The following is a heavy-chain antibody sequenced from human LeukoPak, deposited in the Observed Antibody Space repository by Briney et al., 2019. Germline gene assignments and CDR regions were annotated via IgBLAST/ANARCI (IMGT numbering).Heavy chain of an antibody. CDR1: GYTFTGYY. CDR3: ARARGYYDPIVVFDY. CDR2: INPNSGGT. V-gene: IGHV1-2*02. D-gene: IGHD3-22*01. J-gene: IGHJ4*02. Sequence: GASVKLSCKASGYTFTGYYMHWGRQAPGPGLEWMGWINPNSGGTNYAQTFHGRVTMTRDTSISTANMEMSRLRCDDTAVYFCARARGYYDPIVVFDYWGQGTLVTVSS.